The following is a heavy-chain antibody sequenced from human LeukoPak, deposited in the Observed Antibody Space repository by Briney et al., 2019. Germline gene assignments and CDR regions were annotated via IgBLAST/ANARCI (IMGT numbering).Heavy chain of an antibody. V-gene: IGHV5-51*01. J-gene: IGHJ4*02. CDR2: IYPGDSDT. CDR3: ARTTTIFAVATPPDY. Sequence: GESLKISCKGSGYSFSNYWIGWVRQMPGKGLEWMGIIYPGDSDTRYSPSFQGQVTFSADKSISTAYLQWSSLKASDTAMYFCARTTTIFAVATPPDYWGQGTLVTVSS. D-gene: IGHD3-3*01. CDR1: GYSFSNYW.